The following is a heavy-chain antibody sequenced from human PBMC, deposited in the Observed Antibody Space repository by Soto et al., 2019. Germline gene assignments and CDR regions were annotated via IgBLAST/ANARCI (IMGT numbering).Heavy chain of an antibody. V-gene: IGHV3-33*01. CDR3: ARDGDVNTGFGKDY. Sequence: GGSLRLSCAASGFTFSSYGMHWVRQAPGKGLEWVAFIWHDGGNKFYAESVKGRSTISRDNSKNTLYLQMTSLSAEDTAMYYCARDGDVNTGFGKDYWGQGTLVTVSS. CDR1: GFTFSSYG. D-gene: IGHD3-16*01. J-gene: IGHJ4*02. CDR2: IWHDGGNK.